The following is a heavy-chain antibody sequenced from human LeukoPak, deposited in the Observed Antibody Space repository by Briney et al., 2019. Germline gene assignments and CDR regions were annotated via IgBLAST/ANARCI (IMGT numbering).Heavy chain of an antibody. CDR3: AKDIRGSSWYYFDY. CDR2: INAGNGNT. CDR1: GYTFTSYA. J-gene: IGHJ4*02. Sequence: GASVKVSCKASGYTFTSYAMHWVRQAPGQRLEWMGWINAGNGNTKYSQKFQGRVTITRDTSASTAYMELSSLRAEDTALYYCAKDIRGSSWYYFDYWGQGTLVTVSS. V-gene: IGHV1-3*01. D-gene: IGHD6-13*01.